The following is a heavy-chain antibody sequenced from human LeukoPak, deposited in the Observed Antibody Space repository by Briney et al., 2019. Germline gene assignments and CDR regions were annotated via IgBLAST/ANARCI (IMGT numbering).Heavy chain of an antibody. D-gene: IGHD5-12*01. J-gene: IGHJ4*02. V-gene: IGHV3-43*02. CDR2: ISGDGGST. CDR1: GFTFDDYA. CDR3: AKDISGYDLYFDY. Sequence: PGGPLSLSCAASGFTFDDYAMHWVRQAPGKGLEWVSLISGDGGSTYYADSVKGRFTISRDNSKNSLYLQMNSLRTEDTALYYCAKDISGYDLYFDYWGQGTLVTVSS.